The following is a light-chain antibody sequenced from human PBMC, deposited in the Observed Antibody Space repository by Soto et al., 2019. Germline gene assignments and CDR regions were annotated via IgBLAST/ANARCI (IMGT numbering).Light chain of an antibody. CDR3: QHYGRSSWT. CDR2: GAS. V-gene: IGKV3-20*01. Sequence: DIDLTQSPATLSLSPGERVTLSCRASQTVHSSFVAWYQQKPGQAPRLLIYGASTRATGVPDRFSGSGSGTDFTLTISSLEPEDFAVYFCQHYGRSSWTFGQGTKVEI. CDR1: QTVHSSF. J-gene: IGKJ1*01.